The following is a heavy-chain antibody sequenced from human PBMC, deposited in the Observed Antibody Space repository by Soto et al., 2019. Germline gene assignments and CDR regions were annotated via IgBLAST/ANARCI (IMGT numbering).Heavy chain of an antibody. D-gene: IGHD3-22*01. V-gene: IGHV3-72*01. CDR2: TRNKASSYTT. CDR1: GFSFSDYY. J-gene: IGHJ4*02. CDR3: AREGSSSGPDYEY. Sequence: EVQLVESGGGLVQPGGSLRLSCAASGFSFSDYYINWVRQAPGKGLEWVGRTRNKASSYTTDYAAFVKGRFTISRDDSKNLIYLQMNSLKTEDTAVYYCAREGSSSGPDYEYWGQGTRVTVSS.